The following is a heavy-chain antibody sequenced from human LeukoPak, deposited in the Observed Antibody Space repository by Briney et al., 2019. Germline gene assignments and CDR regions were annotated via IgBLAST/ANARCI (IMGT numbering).Heavy chain of an antibody. CDR3: ARENYFDF. CDR1: GFTFSRFW. CDR2: IKPDGSEK. V-gene: IGHV3-7*04. J-gene: IGHJ4*02. Sequence: PGGSLRLSCATSGFTFSRFWMGWVRQAPGKRLEWVANIKPDGSEKNYGDSVKGRFTISRDNARNSLYLQMNSLRAEDTAVYYCARENYFDFWGQGTLVTVSS.